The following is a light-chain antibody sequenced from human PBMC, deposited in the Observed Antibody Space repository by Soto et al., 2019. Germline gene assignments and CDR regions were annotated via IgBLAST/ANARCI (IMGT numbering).Light chain of an antibody. Sequence: QSVLTQPPSVSGPPGQSVTISCTGTSSDVGSYNRVSWYQQPPGTAPKLMIYDVSHRPSGVPDRFSGSKAGNTASLTISALQAEDEADYYFSLYTSSSTYVFGTGTKVTVL. CDR2: DVS. CDR3: SLYTSSSTYV. CDR1: SSDVGSYNR. J-gene: IGLJ1*01. V-gene: IGLV2-18*01.